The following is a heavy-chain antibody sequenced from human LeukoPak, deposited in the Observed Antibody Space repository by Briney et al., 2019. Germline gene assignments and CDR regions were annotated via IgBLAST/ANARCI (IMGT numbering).Heavy chain of an antibody. D-gene: IGHD2-2*01. CDR3: ASQVVAALPGGPAYYYYYMDV. Sequence: ASVKVSCKASGGTFSSYAISWVRQAPGQGLEWMGGNIPIFGTANYAQKFQGRVTITTDESTSTAYMELSSLRSEDTAVYYCASQVVAALPGGPAYYYYYMDVWGKGTTVTVSS. J-gene: IGHJ6*03. CDR1: GGTFSSYA. V-gene: IGHV1-69*05. CDR2: NIPIFGTA.